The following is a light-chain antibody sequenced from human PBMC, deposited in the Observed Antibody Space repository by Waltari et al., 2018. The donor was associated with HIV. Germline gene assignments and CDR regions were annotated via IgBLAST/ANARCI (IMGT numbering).Light chain of an antibody. J-gene: IGLJ2*01. CDR1: SSAVGRYNY. Sequence: QSALTQPASVSGSPGQSTTLSCTGASSAVGRYNYVSWYHHHPGKAPKLIIYDVSNRPSGVSNRFSGSKSGTTASLTISGLQAEDEADYYCSSYTSSRTVVFGGGTKLTVL. CDR2: DVS. CDR3: SSYTSSRTVV. V-gene: IGLV2-14*03.